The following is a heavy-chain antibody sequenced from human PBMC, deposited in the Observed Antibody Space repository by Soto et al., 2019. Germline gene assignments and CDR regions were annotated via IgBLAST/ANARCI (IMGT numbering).Heavy chain of an antibody. V-gene: IGHV4-31*03. D-gene: IGHD6-19*01. CDR2: IYYSGST. Sequence: TLSISYTVSGGSISRGGYYWNCIHQNPGKGLEWIGYIYYSGSTYYNPSLKSRVTISVDTSKNQFSLKLSSVTAADTAVYYCVRGRWEQWLADYYYDVRDVWGQGFTVRVSS. J-gene: IGHJ6*02. CDR1: GGSISRGGYY. CDR3: VRGRWEQWLADYYYDVRDV.